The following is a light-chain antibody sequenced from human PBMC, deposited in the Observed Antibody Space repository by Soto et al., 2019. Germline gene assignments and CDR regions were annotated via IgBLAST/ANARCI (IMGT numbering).Light chain of an antibody. V-gene: IGLV2-11*01. CDR1: SSDVGGYNY. J-gene: IGLJ1*01. Sequence: QSALTQPRSVSGSPGQSVTISCTGTSSDVGGYNYVSWYQQHPGKAPKLMIYDVSKRPSGVPDRFSGSKSGNTASLTTSGLQAEDEADYYCSSYAGSYTHYVFGTGTKVTVL. CDR2: DVS. CDR3: SSYAGSYTHYV.